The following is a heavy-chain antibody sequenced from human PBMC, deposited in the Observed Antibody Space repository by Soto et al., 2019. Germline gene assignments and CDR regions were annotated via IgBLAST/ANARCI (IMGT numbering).Heavy chain of an antibody. CDR2: IYYSGST. D-gene: IGHD3-22*01. J-gene: IGHJ4*02. V-gene: IGHV4-59*01. CDR3: ASQYYYDSRGSQTFDY. Sequence: SETLSLTCTVSGGSISSYYWSWIRQPPGKGLEWIGYIYYSGSTNYNPSLKSRVTISVDTSKNQFSLKLSSVTAADTAVYYCASQYYYDSRGSQTFDYWGQGTQVTVPS. CDR1: GGSISSYY.